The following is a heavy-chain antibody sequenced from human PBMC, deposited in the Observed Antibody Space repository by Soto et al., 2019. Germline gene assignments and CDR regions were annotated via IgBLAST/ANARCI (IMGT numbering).Heavy chain of an antibody. CDR2: IYYTGST. CDR1: GGSISSYY. D-gene: IGHD1-7*01. Sequence: SETLSLTCTVSGGSISSYYWSWIRQPPGKGLEWIGYIYYTGSTNYNPSLKSRVTISVDTSKNQFSLKLSSVTAADTVVYYCARIETGTTAVNYYYYYMDVWGKGTTVTVSS. CDR3: ARIETGTTAVNYYYYYMDV. V-gene: IGHV4-59*01. J-gene: IGHJ6*03.